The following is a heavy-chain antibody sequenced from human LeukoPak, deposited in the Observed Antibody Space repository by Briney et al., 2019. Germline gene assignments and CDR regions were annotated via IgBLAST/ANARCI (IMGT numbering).Heavy chain of an antibody. Sequence: PGGSLRLSCAASGFTFSNYAMGWVRQAPGKGLEWVSTTSDSGGSTFYADSVKGRFTISRDNSKNTPYVQMNSLRAEDTAVYYCTKDYSRSDDSGTEKDLPFDYWGQGTLVTVSS. J-gene: IGHJ4*02. CDR2: TSDSGGST. D-gene: IGHD3-10*01. V-gene: IGHV3-23*01. CDR1: GFTFSNYA. CDR3: TKDYSRSDDSGTEKDLPFDY.